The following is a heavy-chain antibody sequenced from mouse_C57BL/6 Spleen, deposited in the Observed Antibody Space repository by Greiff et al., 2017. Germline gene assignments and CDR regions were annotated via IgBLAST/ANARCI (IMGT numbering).Heavy chain of an antibody. V-gene: IGHV1-39*01. Sequence: EVQLQQSGPELVKPGASVKLSCKASGYSFTDYNMNWVKQSNGKSLEWIGVINPNNGTTSYNQKFKGKATLTVAQSSSTAYMQLNSLTSEDSAVYYCARDGNYHYYYAVEDWGQGASVTVAS. CDR2: INPNNGTT. CDR1: GYSFTDYN. D-gene: IGHD2-1*01. J-gene: IGHJ4*01. CDR3: ARDGNYHYYYAVED.